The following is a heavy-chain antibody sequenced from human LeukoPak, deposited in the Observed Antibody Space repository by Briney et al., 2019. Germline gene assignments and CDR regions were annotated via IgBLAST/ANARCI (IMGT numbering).Heavy chain of an antibody. CDR2: IIHSGST. J-gene: IGHJ4*02. CDR3: ARGVYYDNLTGYYSGRFDY. Sequence: PSETLSLACAVYGGSSSGSSWSWIRQPPGKGLQWIGEIIHSGSTTYNPSLKSRVTISVDMSKNQFSLRLSSVTAADTAVYYCARGVYYDNLTGYYSGRFDYWGQGTLVTVSS. CDR1: GGSSSGSS. D-gene: IGHD3-9*01. V-gene: IGHV4-34*01.